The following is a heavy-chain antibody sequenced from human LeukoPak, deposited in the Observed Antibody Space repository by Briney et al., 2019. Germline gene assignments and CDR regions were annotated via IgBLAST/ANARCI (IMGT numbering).Heavy chain of an antibody. CDR3: ARDLRAYYYDSSGYTFDY. V-gene: IGHV1-18*01. CDR1: GYTFTSYG. J-gene: IGHJ4*02. CDR2: ISAYNGNT. Sequence: EASEKVSCKASGYTFTSYGISWVRQAPGQGLEWMGWISAYNGNTNYAQKLQGRVTMTTDTSTSTAYMELRSLRSDDTAVYYCARDLRAYYYDSSGYTFDYWGQGTLVTVSS. D-gene: IGHD3-22*01.